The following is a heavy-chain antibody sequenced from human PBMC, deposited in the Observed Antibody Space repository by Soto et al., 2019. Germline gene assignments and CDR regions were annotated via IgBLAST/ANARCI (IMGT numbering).Heavy chain of an antibody. D-gene: IGHD4-17*01. Sequence: SQTLSLTYDISGDSVSSNSAAWNWIRQSPSRGLEWLGRTYYRSKWYNDYAVSVKSRITINPDTSKNQFSLQLNSVTPEDTAVYYCARAREDSTVTTFRLNRRYNWFDPWGQGTLVTVSS. CDR3: ARAREDSTVTTFRLNRRYNWFDP. CDR2: TYYRSKWYN. V-gene: IGHV6-1*01. CDR1: GDSVSSNSAA. J-gene: IGHJ5*02.